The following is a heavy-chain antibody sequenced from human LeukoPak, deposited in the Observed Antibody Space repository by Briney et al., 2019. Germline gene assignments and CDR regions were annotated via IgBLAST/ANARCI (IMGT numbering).Heavy chain of an antibody. D-gene: IGHD6-19*01. V-gene: IGHV4-34*01. J-gene: IGHJ6*02. CDR1: GGSFSGYY. Sequence: PSETLSLTCAVYGGSFSGYYWSWIRQPPGKGLEWIGEINHSGSTNYNPSLKSRVTISVDTSKNQFSLKLSSVTAADTAVYYCARGGPIWQWLVQPYYYYGMDVWGQGTTVTVFS. CDR2: INHSGST. CDR3: ARGGPIWQWLVQPYYYYGMDV.